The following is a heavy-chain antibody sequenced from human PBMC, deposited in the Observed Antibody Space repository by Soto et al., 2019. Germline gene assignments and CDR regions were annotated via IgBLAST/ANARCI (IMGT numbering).Heavy chain of an antibody. J-gene: IGHJ3*02. CDR3: ATVYMSRVVTPGAFDI. V-gene: IGHV1-69*01. D-gene: IGHD2-15*01. Sequence: QVQLGQSGAEVKKPGSSVKVSCKASGGTCSSYAISLVLQAPGHGLDWMVWIIPIFGTANYAQKFQGRVTITADESTGKAYMELSSLRAEQTAVYYCATVYMSRVVTPGAFDIWGQGTKVTASS. CDR1: GGTCSSYA. CDR2: IIPIFGTA.